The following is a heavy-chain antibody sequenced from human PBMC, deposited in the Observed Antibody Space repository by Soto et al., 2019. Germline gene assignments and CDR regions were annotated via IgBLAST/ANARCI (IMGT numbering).Heavy chain of an antibody. CDR3: AICSGHYLNSFYWFDP. D-gene: IGHD3-10*02. J-gene: IGHJ5*02. Sequence: PGGSLRLSCAASKFSVSSNYMSWVRQAPGKGLEWVSVIYSGGTTYYADSVKGRFTISRDNSKNTLYLQMNSLRAEDTAVYYCAICSGHYLNSFYWFDPWGQGTLVTVSS. CDR2: IYSGGTT. V-gene: IGHV3-53*01. CDR1: KFSVSSNY.